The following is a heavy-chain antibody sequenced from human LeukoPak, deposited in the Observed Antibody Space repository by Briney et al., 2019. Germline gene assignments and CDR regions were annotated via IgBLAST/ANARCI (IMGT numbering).Heavy chain of an antibody. CDR1: GFTFSSYW. V-gene: IGHV3-7*01. D-gene: IGHD3-10*01. Sequence: GGSLRLSCAASGFTFSSYWMSWVRQAPGKGLEWVANIRHDGGTMSYVDSVKGRFTISRDNAKNSLYLQMSSLRAEDTAVYYCVRDRGFGADDYWGQGTLVTVSS. CDR2: IRHDGGTM. CDR3: VRDRGFGADDY. J-gene: IGHJ4*02.